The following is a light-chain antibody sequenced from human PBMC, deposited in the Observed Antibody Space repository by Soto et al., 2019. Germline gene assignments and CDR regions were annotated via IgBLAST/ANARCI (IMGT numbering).Light chain of an antibody. CDR3: QQYDSRPNT. V-gene: IGKV1-33*01. CDR2: DVS. J-gene: IGKJ2*01. Sequence: DIQMTQSPSSLSASVGDRVTITCQASQDITLYLNWYQHKPGKAPNPLILDVSTLETGVPARFSGRGSGTTFTLTIINLQPEDVATYYCQQYDSRPNTFGQGTKVDIK. CDR1: QDITLY.